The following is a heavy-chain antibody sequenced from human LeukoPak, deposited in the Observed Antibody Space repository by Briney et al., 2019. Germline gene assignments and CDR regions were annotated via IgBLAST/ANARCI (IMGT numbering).Heavy chain of an antibody. V-gene: IGHV3-21*01. J-gene: IGHJ3*02. CDR1: GFTFSDYT. CDR3: ARDESGDNDAFDI. D-gene: IGHD2-21*01. CDR2: ISGSSNYI. Sequence: GGSLRLSCAASGFTFSDYTMNWVRLAPGKGLEWVSSISGSSNYIYYADSVKGRFTISRGNAKNSLYLQMNSLRVEDTAVYCCARDESGDNDAFDIWGQGTMVTVSS.